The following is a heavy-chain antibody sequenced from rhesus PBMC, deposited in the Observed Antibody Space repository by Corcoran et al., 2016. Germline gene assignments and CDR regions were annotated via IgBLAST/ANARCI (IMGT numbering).Heavy chain of an antibody. CDR3: APQLTYYSDRAYYE. J-gene: IGHJ4*01. CDR1: DCPFSIIDSS. D-gene: IGHD3-28*01. V-gene: IGHV4-122*02. CDR2: ISYSGYT. Sequence: VHRQELRPGLAKLSEPLSLPCLALDCPFSIIDSSGAWLRLAPVQGLVWVGYISYSGYTSYNPSLSSRVTISRDTSKNQVSLKLNSVTAADTAMYYCAPQLTYYSDRAYYEWGQGVLVTVSS.